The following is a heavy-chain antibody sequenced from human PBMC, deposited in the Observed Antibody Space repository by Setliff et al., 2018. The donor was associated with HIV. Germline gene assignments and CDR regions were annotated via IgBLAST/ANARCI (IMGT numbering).Heavy chain of an antibody. J-gene: IGHJ3*02. Sequence: SETLSLTCTVSGASLNSGSYFWSWVRQPAGKGLEWIGRIYTSGSTNYNPSLKSRVTISVDTSKKQFSPKVNSVTAADTAVYYCARAPFYSGYDSHDSSGYYLDAFDIWGPGTMVTVSS. CDR2: IYTSGST. CDR1: GASLNSGSYF. V-gene: IGHV4-61*02. CDR3: ARAPFYSGYDSHDSSGYYLDAFDI. D-gene: IGHD3-22*01.